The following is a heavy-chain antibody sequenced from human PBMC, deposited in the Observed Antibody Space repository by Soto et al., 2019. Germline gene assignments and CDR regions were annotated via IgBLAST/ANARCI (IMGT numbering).Heavy chain of an antibody. CDR1: GFPLSTYG. CDR2: ITGTGGDT. V-gene: IGHV3-23*01. CDR3: ARIRGYWYGLDV. J-gene: IGHJ6*02. Sequence: EVQLLESGGGLVQPGGSLRLSCAASGFPLSTYGMSWVRQAPGKGLEWVSSITGTGGDTYYAESVKGRFTRSRDNSNNMLYLQMNSLRVEDPAVYYCARIRGYWYGLDVWGQGTTITVSS.